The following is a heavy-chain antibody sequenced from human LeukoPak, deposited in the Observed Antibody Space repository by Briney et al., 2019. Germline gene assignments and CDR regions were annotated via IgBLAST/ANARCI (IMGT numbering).Heavy chain of an antibody. CDR2: ISWNSGSI. Sequence: GGSLRLSCAASGFTFDDYAMHWVRQAPGKGLEWVSGISWNSGSIGYADSVKGRFTISRDNAKNSLYLQMNSLRAEDTALYYCAKALRITMVREGFDYWGQGTLVTVSS. D-gene: IGHD3-10*01. CDR3: AKALRITMVREGFDY. CDR1: GFTFDDYA. J-gene: IGHJ4*02. V-gene: IGHV3-9*01.